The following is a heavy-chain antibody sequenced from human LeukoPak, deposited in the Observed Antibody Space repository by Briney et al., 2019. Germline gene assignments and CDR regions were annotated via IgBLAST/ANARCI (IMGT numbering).Heavy chain of an antibody. CDR2: IIPIFGTA. V-gene: IGHV1-69*05. J-gene: IGHJ3*02. CDR1: GGTFSSYA. D-gene: IGHD3-22*01. CDR3: ARVPYYYDSSGYRAFDI. Sequence: SVKVSCKASGGTFSSYAISWVRQAPGQGLEWMGGIIPIFGTANYAQKFQGRVTMTRDTSTSTVYMELSSLRSEDTAVYYCARVPYYYDSSGYRAFDIWGQGTMVTVSS.